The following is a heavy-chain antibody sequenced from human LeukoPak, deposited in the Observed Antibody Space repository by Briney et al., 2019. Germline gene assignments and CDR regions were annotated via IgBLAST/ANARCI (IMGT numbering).Heavy chain of an antibody. V-gene: IGHV3-7*01. CDR3: ATSAAGFDY. CDR1: GSTFSSYW. Sequence: PGGSLRLSCAASGSTFSSYWMSWVRQAPGKGLEWVANIKQDGSEKYYVDSVKGRFTISRDNAKNSLYLQMNSLRDEDTALYYCATSAAGFDYWGQGTLVTVSS. D-gene: IGHD6-13*01. J-gene: IGHJ4*02. CDR2: IKQDGSEK.